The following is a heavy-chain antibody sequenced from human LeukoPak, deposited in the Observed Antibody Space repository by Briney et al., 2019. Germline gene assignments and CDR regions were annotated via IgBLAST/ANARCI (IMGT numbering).Heavy chain of an antibody. CDR2: ISAYNGNT. D-gene: IGHD6-13*01. CDR3: ARDLREQLGYYYYYGMDV. Sequence: ASVKVSCKASGYTFTSYGISWVRQAPGQGLEWMGWISAYNGNTNYAQKLQGRVTMTTDTSTSTAYMELRSLRSDDTAVYYCARDLREQLGYYYYYGMDVWGQGTTVTVSS. V-gene: IGHV1-18*01. CDR1: GYTFTSYG. J-gene: IGHJ6*02.